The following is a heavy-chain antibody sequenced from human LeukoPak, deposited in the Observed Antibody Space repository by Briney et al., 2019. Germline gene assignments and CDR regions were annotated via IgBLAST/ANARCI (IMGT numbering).Heavy chain of an antibody. D-gene: IGHD2-21*02. CDR2: ISAYNGNT. CDR3: ARGAPCGGDCYLFYYYMDV. J-gene: IGHJ6*03. CDR1: GYTFTSYG. Sequence: ASVKVSCKASGYTFTSYGISWVRQAPGQGLEWMGWISAYNGNTNYAQKLQGRVTMTTDTSTSTAYMELRSLRSDDTAVYYCARGAPCGGDCYLFYYYMDVWGKGTTVTVSS. V-gene: IGHV1-18*01.